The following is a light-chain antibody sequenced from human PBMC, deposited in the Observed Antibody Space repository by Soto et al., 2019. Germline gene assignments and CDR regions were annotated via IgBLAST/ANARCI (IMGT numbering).Light chain of an antibody. CDR2: KAS. J-gene: IGKJ1*01. CDR3: KQYGRYRT. V-gene: IGKV1-5*03. CDR1: QSTSTW. Sequence: DIQMTQSPSTLSASVGDRVTITCRASQSTSTWLAWYQHKPGKAPNLLIYKASSLESGVPSRFSGSGSGTEFTLTSSSLQPDDVATYYCKQYGRYRTFGQGTKVEIK.